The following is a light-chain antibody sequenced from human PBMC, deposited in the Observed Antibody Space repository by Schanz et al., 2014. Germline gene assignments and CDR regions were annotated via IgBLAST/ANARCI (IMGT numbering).Light chain of an antibody. CDR1: QSLVYIDGNTY. CDR2: KVS. Sequence: DVVMTQSPLSLPVTLGQPASISCRSSQSLVYIDGNTYLSWFQQRPGQSPRRLIYKVSNRDSGVLDRFSGSGSGTDFTLKISRVEAEDVGVYYCMQGTHWPPYTFGQGTNLEIK. V-gene: IGKV2-30*01. CDR3: MQGTHWPPYT. J-gene: IGKJ2*01.